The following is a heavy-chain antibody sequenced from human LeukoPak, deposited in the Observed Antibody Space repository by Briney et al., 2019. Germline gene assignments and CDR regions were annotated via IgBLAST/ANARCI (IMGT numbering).Heavy chain of an antibody. CDR3: VREDYYDGSGFPYYYDY. Sequence: GGSLRLSCAASGFTFSNYPMNWVRQAPGKGLEGVSSISSSSGYIHYADSVKGRFTISRDHAKNSLYLQMNSLRAEDTAVYYCVREDYYDGSGFPYYYDYWGQGTLVTVSS. D-gene: IGHD3-22*01. CDR2: ISSSSGYI. CDR1: GFTFSNYP. V-gene: IGHV3-21*01. J-gene: IGHJ4*02.